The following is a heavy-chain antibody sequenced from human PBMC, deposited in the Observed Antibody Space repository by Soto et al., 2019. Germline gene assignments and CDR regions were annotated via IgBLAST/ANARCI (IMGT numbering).Heavy chain of an antibody. CDR1: GFSLTTGGMG. CDR3: AHSRYWGPVTGTTWFGP. J-gene: IGHJ5*02. Sequence: QITLKESGPTLVKPTQTLTLTCTFSGFSLTTGGMGVAWIRQPPGKALEWLAHIYWDDDKRYSPSLKSRLTLNKDTSKNQVVLTMTNMGPVDTGTYFCAHSRYWGPVTGTTWFGPWGQGTLVNVSS. CDR2: IYWDDDK. V-gene: IGHV2-5*02. D-gene: IGHD1-1*01.